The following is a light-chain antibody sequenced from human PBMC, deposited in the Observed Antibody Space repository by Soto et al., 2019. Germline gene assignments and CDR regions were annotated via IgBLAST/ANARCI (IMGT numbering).Light chain of an antibody. CDR1: QSVSRN. CDR2: GVS. Sequence: EILMTQSPATLAVSPGERVALPCRASQSVSRNLAWYQQKSGQAPRLLIYGVSPRATDTPASVSGSGSGTEFTLTISSLKSEDLAVYYCQQYNNWPYTFGLGTKL. J-gene: IGKJ2*01. V-gene: IGKV3-15*01. CDR3: QQYNNWPYT.